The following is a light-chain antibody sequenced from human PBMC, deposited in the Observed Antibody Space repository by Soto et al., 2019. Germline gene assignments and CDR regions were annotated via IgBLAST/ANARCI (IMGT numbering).Light chain of an antibody. CDR3: QAWDSSTAHVV. V-gene: IGLV3-1*01. CDR2: QDR. CDR1: KLGDKY. J-gene: IGLJ2*01. Sequence: SSELTQPPSVSVSPGQTASITCSGDKLGDKYACWYQQKPGQSPVLVIYQDRKRPSGIPERFSGSNSGNTATLTISGTQAMDEADYYCQAWDSSTAHVVFGGGTKLTVL.